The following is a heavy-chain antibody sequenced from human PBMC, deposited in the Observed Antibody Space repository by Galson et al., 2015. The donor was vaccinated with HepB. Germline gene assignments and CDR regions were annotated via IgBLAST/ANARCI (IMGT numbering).Heavy chain of an antibody. CDR2: IGTAGDT. CDR3: ARDPSEHGLDV. Sequence: SLRLSCAASGFTFSTYDMQWVRQVNGKGLEWVSAIGTAGDTHYPDSVKGRFTVSRESAKTSLYLQMSDLRVGDTAVYYCARDPSEHGLDVWGQGTTVTVSS. V-gene: IGHV3-13*01. J-gene: IGHJ6*02. CDR1: GFTFSTYD.